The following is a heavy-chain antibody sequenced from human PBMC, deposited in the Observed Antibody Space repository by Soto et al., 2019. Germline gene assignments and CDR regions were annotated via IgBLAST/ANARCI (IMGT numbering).Heavy chain of an antibody. CDR2: ISYDGSNK. J-gene: IGHJ4*02. Sequence: GGSLRLSCAASGFTFSSYGMHWVRQAPGKGLEWVAVISYDGSNKYYADSVKGRFTISRDNSKNTLYLQMNSLRAEDTAVYYCAKGDPVEMATIMYYWGQGTLVTVSS. CDR3: AKGDPVEMATIMYY. CDR1: GFTFSSYG. V-gene: IGHV3-30*18. D-gene: IGHD5-12*01.